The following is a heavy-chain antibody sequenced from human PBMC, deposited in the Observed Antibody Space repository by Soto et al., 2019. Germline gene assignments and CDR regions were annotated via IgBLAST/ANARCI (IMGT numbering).Heavy chain of an antibody. CDR3: ARRQNHDHAWYFDL. CDR1: GYTFTSHD. CDR2: MSPNNGHT. V-gene: IGHV1-8*01. J-gene: IGHJ2*01. Sequence: QVQLVQSGAEVKKPGASVTVSCKASGYTFTSHDINWVRQTTGQGLEWMGWMSPNNGHTGYAQNFHGRVSMTMNTSISTAYMEVTGLRSDDTAVYYCARRQNHDHAWYFDLWGRGTPLTVSS.